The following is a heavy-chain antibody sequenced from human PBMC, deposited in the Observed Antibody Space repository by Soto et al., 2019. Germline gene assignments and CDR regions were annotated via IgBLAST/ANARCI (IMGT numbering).Heavy chain of an antibody. D-gene: IGHD4-17*01. J-gene: IGHJ5*02. V-gene: IGHV1-46*01. CDR2: INPSGGST. CDR3: ARGIKYGDYSRWFDP. CDR1: GYTFTCYY. Sequence: ASVKVSCKASGYTFTCYYMHWVRQAPGQGLEWMGIINPSGGSTSYAQKFQGRVTMTRDTSMSTAYMELSSLQSEDTAVYYCARGIKYGDYSRWFDPWGPRTLVTVSS.